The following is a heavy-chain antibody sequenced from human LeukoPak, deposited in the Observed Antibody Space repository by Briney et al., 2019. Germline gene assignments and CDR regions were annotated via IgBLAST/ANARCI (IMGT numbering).Heavy chain of an antibody. CDR1: GFTFGNYA. Sequence: GGSLRLSCEASGFTFGNYAMSWVRQAPGKGLEWVSSISGGSGTINYADSVKGRFTISRDNSKNTLYLQMNSLRAEDTAVYYCAKDVEKYSGSYLGVFDIWGQETMVTVSS. J-gene: IGHJ3*02. V-gene: IGHV3-23*01. CDR2: ISGGSGTI. CDR3: AKDVEKYSGSYLGVFDI. D-gene: IGHD1-26*01.